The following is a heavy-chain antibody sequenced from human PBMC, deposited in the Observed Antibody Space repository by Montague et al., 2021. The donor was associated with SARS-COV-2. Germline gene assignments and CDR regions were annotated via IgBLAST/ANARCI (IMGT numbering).Heavy chain of an antibody. D-gene: IGHD3-16*02. CDR1: GFTFSNYD. J-gene: IGHJ3*01. Sequence: SLRLSCAASGFTFSNYDMNWVRQAPGKGPEWIPYINTSAYTTSYAGSVKGRFTISRDNGKNSLYLQMNSLRVEDTAVYYCTRDYRSIVGDGLDVWGQGTKVTVSS. V-gene: IGHV3-48*03. CDR3: TRDYRSIVGDGLDV. CDR2: INTSAYTT.